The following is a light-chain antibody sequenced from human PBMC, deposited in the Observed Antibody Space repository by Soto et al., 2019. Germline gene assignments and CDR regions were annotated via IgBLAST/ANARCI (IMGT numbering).Light chain of an antibody. CDR1: QSIKNW. CDR2: KAS. CDR3: QQYNTYPLT. Sequence: DIQMTQSPSTLSASVGDRITITCRASQSIKNWLAWYQQKPGKAPKVLLYKASSLRSGVPSRFSGSGSGTEFTLTISSLQPDDFATYYCQQYNTYPLTFGGGTKVEIK. V-gene: IGKV1-5*03. J-gene: IGKJ4*01.